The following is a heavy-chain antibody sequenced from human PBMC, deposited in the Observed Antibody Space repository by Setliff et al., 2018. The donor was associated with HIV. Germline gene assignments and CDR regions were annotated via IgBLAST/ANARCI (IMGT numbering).Heavy chain of an antibody. Sequence: SETLSLTCTVSGGSISSYYWSWIRQPSGKGLEWIGYIYYSGSTNYNPSLKSRVTISVDTSKNQFSLKLSSVTAADTAVYYCARLVVVTAIHYYYYMDVWGKGTTVTVSS. V-gene: IGHV4-59*08. CDR2: IYYSGST. J-gene: IGHJ6*03. CDR1: GGSISSYY. D-gene: IGHD2-21*02. CDR3: ARLVVVTAIHYYYYMDV.